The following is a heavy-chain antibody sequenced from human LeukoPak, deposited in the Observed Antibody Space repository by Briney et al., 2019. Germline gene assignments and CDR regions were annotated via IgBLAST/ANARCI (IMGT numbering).Heavy chain of an antibody. CDR3: ARGGDDYSGSFDY. Sequence: SETLSLTCAVYGGSFSGYYWSWIRQPPGKGLEWIGEINHSGSTNYNPALKSRVTMSVDTSKNQFSLNLNFVTAADAAVYYCARGGDDYSGSFDYWGQGTLVTVSS. J-gene: IGHJ4*02. CDR2: INHSGST. D-gene: IGHD4-11*01. V-gene: IGHV4-34*01. CDR1: GGSFSGYY.